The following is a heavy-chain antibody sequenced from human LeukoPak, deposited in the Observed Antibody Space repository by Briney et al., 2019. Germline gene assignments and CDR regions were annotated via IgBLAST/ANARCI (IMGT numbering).Heavy chain of an antibody. CDR2: IIPNSGGT. CDR1: GYTSTGYV. Sequence: ASLKVSCEASGYTSTGYVMYWVRQAPGQGLEWMGWIIPNSGGTNSAQTFHGRVTMTRDTSISTAYMKLSRLRSDDTAVYYCARRQLERPRLFDYWGQGTLVTVSS. CDR3: ARRQLERPRLFDY. D-gene: IGHD1-1*01. J-gene: IGHJ4*02. V-gene: IGHV1-2*02.